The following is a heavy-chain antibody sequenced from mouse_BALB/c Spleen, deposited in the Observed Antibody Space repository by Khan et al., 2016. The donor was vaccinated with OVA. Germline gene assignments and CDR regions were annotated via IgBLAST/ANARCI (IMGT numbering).Heavy chain of an antibody. Sequence: VQLKESGPSLVKPSQTLSLTCSVTGDSITSGYWNWIRRFPGNKLEYMGYISYSDSTFYNPSLKSRISITRDTSKNQYYLQLNSVTTEDTATYYCARWNYRYDGHFDYWGQGTTLTVSS. CDR1: GDSITSGY. CDR3: ARWNYRYDGHFDY. CDR2: ISYSDST. J-gene: IGHJ2*01. V-gene: IGHV3-8*02. D-gene: IGHD2-14*01.